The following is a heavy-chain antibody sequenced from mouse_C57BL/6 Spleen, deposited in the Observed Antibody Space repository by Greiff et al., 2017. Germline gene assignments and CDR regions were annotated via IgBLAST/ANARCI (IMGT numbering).Heavy chain of an antibody. V-gene: IGHV2-2*01. D-gene: IGHD1-1*01. CDR3: ARNNYGGFAY. Sequence: VQLQQSGPGLVQPSQSLSISCPVSGFSLTSSGVHWVRQSPGKGLEWLGVIWRGGSTDYNADFISRLCISKDNSKSQVFFKMSSLQADDTAIYYCARNNYGGFAYWGQGTLVTVSA. CDR1: GFSLTSSG. CDR2: IWRGGST. J-gene: IGHJ3*01.